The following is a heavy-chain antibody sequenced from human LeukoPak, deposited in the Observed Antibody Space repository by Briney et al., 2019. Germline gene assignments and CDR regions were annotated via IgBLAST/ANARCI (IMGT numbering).Heavy chain of an antibody. V-gene: IGHV4-39*01. J-gene: IGHJ4*02. CDR3: ARLYYYDSSGPPL. CDR2: IYYTGRT. Sequence: PSENLSLTCTVSGDFISSSNYYWGWIRQPPGKGLDWIGNIYYTGRTYYNPSLKSRVTISVDTSKNQFSLKLSSVSAADTAVYYCARLYYYDSSGPPLWGQGTLVTVSS. D-gene: IGHD3-22*01. CDR1: GDFISSSNYY.